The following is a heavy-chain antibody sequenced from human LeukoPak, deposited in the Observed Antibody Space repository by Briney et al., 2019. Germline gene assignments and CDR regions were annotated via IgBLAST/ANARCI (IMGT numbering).Heavy chain of an antibody. J-gene: IGHJ4*02. CDR3: ATVYSGSYYFDY. Sequence: SVKVSCKASGGTFSSDAINWLRQAPGQGLEWMGGIIPIFGAANYAQEFQGRVTITADESASTVYMELSSLRSDDTAVYYCATVYSGSYYFDYWGQGTLVTVSS. V-gene: IGHV1-69*13. D-gene: IGHD1-26*01. CDR2: IIPIFGAA. CDR1: GGTFSSDA.